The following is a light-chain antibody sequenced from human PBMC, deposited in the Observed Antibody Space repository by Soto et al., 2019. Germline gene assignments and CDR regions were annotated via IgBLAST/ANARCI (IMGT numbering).Light chain of an antibody. J-gene: IGLJ3*02. V-gene: IGLV2-14*01. CDR3: SSFTSSSTQV. CDR1: SSDVGGYNY. CDR2: EVN. Sequence: QSALTQPASVSGSLGQSITISCTGTSSDVGGYNYVSWYQQHPGKVPKLMIYEVNNRPSGVSNRSSGSKSANTASLTISGLQADDEADYFCSSFTSSSTQVFGGGTKLTVL.